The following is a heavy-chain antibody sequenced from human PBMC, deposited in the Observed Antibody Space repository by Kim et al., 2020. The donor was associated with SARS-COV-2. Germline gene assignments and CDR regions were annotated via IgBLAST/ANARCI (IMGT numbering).Heavy chain of an antibody. V-gene: IGHV3-33*01. J-gene: IGHJ6*02. CDR3: ARDFEYSSSHDRFYYYGMDV. D-gene: IGHD6-6*01. Sequence: GGSLRLSCAASGFTFSSYGMHWVRQAPGKGLEWVAVIWYDGSNKYYADSVKGRFTISRDNSKNTLYLQMNSLRAEDTAVYYCARDFEYSSSHDRFYYYGMDVWGQGTTVTVSS. CDR2: IWYDGSNK. CDR1: GFTFSSYG.